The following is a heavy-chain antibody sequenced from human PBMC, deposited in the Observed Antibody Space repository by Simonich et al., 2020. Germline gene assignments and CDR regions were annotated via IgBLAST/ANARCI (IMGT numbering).Heavy chain of an antibody. J-gene: IGHJ4*02. CDR3: ARGVATIDY. D-gene: IGHD5-12*01. Sequence: QVQLVQSGSELKKPGASVKVSCKASGYTFTSYAINWVGQAPGQGLEVIGRRNTNTVNPTYAQGFKGRFVFALDTAVSTAYLQISSLKAEDTAVYYCARGVATIDYWGQGTLVTVSS. V-gene: IGHV7-4-1*02. CDR2: RNTNTVNP. CDR1: GYTFTSYA.